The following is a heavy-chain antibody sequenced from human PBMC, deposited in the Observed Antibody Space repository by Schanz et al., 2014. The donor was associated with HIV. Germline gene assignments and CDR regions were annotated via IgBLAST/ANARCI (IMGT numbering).Heavy chain of an antibody. J-gene: IGHJ6*02. CDR2: IVTIFGTT. CDR1: GGTFRTYA. D-gene: IGHD2-21*02. V-gene: IGHV1-69*01. CDR3: TRAYCGADCSRFYYYGTDV. Sequence: QVQLVQSGAEVKKPGSSVKVSCKTLGGTFRTYAVSWVRQAPGQGLVWMGGIVTIFGTTNYAQRLQGRVSITAEESTSTAYMELSGLRSEEPAVYHCTRAYCGADCSRFYYYGTDVWGQGTTVTVSS.